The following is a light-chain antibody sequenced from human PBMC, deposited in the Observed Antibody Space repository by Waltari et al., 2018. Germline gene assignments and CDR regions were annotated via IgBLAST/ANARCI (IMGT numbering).Light chain of an antibody. J-gene: IGKJ3*01. CDR3: QERSDWRGLT. Sequence: EIVLTQSPATLSLSPGERAVLSCRASQSFNNYLAWYQQKPGQAPRPLIYDASTRATGIAARCSGSGSGTDFTLTISSLEPEDSAVYYCQERSDWRGLTFGPGTKVDIK. CDR1: QSFNNY. V-gene: IGKV3-11*01. CDR2: DAS.